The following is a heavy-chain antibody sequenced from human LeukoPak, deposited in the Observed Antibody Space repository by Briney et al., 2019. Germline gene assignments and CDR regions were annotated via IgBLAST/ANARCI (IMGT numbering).Heavy chain of an antibody. CDR3: ARPGLPRD. CDR1: GFDFSTSW. V-gene: IGHV3-7*03. Sequence: GGSLRLSCATSGFDFSTSWMSWVRQAPGKGLEWVANIRQDGREKYYVASVKGRFTISRDNAKNSLYLQMNSLRAEDTAVYYCARPGLPRDWGQGTLLTVSS. CDR2: IRQDGREK. J-gene: IGHJ4*02.